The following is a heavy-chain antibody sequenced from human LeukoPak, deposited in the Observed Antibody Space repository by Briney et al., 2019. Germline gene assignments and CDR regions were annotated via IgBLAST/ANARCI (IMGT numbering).Heavy chain of an antibody. J-gene: IGHJ6*04. CDR3: AELGITMIGGV. D-gene: IGHD3-10*02. Sequence: QPGGSLRLSCVASGFTFSSHGMNWVRQAPGKGLEWVSGIIPSGHTTYYADSVRGRFTISRDNSRNTVYLQMNSLRAEDTAVYYCAELGITMIGGVWGKGTTVTISS. CDR2: IIPSGHTT. V-gene: IGHV3-23*01. CDR1: GFTFSSHG.